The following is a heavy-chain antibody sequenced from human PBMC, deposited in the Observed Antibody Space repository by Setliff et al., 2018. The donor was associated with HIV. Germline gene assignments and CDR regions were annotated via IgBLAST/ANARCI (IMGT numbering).Heavy chain of an antibody. V-gene: IGHV1-69*06. CDR3: ARERAPHEPVFDS. CDR2: IVPTFGRP. J-gene: IGHJ4*02. CDR1: GGIFSNYA. D-gene: IGHD4-4*01. Sequence: SVQVSCKPSGGIFSNYAFNWVRQAPGQGLDWMGDIVPTFGRPNYAEKFQGRVTLTANKSTATVYMELRNLRSDDTAIYYCARERAPHEPVFDSWGQGTLVTVSS.